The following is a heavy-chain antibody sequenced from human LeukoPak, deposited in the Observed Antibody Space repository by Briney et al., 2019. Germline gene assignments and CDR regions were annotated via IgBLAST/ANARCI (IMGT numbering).Heavy chain of an antibody. D-gene: IGHD6-19*01. CDR1: GGSFSGYY. CDR2: INHSGST. J-gene: IGHJ4*02. V-gene: IGHV4-34*01. Sequence: PSETLSLTCAVYGGSFSGYYWSWIRQPPGKGLEWIGEINHSGSTNYNPSLKSRVTISVDTSKNQFSLKLSSVTAADTAVYYCARRVGYSSGWVRVRPFDYWGQGTLVTVSS. CDR3: ARRVGYSSGWVRVRPFDY.